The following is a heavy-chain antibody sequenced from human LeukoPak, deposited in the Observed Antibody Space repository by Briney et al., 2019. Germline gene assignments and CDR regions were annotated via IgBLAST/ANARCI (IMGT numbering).Heavy chain of an antibody. D-gene: IGHD3-22*01. CDR3: VKQGGGSGYYYVRPGDAFDI. J-gene: IGHJ3*02. CDR1: GFTFSSYR. V-gene: IGHV3-21*04. Sequence: GSLRLSCAASGFTFSSYRKNWVRQAPGKGLEWVSSISSSSNYIYYADSVKGRFTISRDNSKNTLYLQMNSLRAEDTAVYYCVKQGGGSGYYYVRPGDAFDIWGQGTMVTVSS. CDR2: ISSSSNYI.